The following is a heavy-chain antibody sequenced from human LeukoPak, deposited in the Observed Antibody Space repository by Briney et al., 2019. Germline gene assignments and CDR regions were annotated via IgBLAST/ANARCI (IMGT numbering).Heavy chain of an antibody. CDR3: ARQRKGTVGATSLDY. D-gene: IGHD1-26*01. V-gene: IGHV4-39*01. J-gene: IGHJ4*02. CDR2: IYYGGST. CDR1: GGSISSSNYY. Sequence: PETLSLTCTVSGGSISSSNYYWGWIRQPPGKGLEWIVSIYYGGSTYYNPSLKSRVTISVDTSKNQFSLKLSSVTAADTAVYYCARQRKGTVGATSLDYWGQGTLVTVSS.